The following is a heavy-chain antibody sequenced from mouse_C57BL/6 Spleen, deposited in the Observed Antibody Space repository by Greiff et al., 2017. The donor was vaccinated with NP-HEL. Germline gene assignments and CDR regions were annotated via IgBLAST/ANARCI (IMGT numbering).Heavy chain of an antibody. Sequence: EVKLVESEGGLVQPGSSMKLSCTASGFTFSDYYMAWVRQVPEKGLEWVANINYDGSSTYYLDSLKSRFILSRDNAKNILYLQMSSLKSEDTATYYCARGYDYDADYYAMDYWGQGTSVTVSS. D-gene: IGHD2-4*01. CDR2: INYDGSST. V-gene: IGHV5-16*01. CDR1: GFTFSDYY. CDR3: ARGYDYDADYYAMDY. J-gene: IGHJ4*01.